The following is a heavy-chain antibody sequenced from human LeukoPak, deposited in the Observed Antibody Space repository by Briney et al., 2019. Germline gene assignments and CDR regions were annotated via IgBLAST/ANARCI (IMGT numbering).Heavy chain of an antibody. CDR1: GFTFSSYA. J-gene: IGHJ5*02. CDR3: AAQRDCSSTSCYKNSGWFDP. CDR2: ISGSGGST. Sequence: GGSLRLSCAASGFTFSSYAMSWVRQAPGKGLEWVSVISGSGGSTYYADSVKGRFTISRDNSKNTLYLQMNSLRAEDTAVYYCAAQRDCSSTSCYKNSGWFDPWGQGTLVTVSS. V-gene: IGHV3-23*01. D-gene: IGHD2-2*02.